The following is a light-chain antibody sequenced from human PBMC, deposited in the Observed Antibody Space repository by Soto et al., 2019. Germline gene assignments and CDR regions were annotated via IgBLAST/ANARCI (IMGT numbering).Light chain of an antibody. V-gene: IGKV3D-7*01. CDR1: QSVSSSY. Sequence: EIVMTQSPATLSLSPGERATLSCRASQSVSSSYLSWYQQKPGQAPRLLIYGASTRATGIPARFSGSGSGTDFTLTISSLQPEDFAVYYCQQDYNLPPMFGQGTKVEIK. CDR2: GAS. CDR3: QQDYNLPPM. J-gene: IGKJ1*01.